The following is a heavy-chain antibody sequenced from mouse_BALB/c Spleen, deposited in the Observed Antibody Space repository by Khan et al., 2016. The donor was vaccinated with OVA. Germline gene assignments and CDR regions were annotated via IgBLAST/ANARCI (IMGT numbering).Heavy chain of an antibody. V-gene: IGHV1-69*02. Sequence: QVQLQQSGAELVRPGASVNLSCKASGYTFTTYWINWVKQRPGQGLEWIGNIYPSDTYTNYNQKFKDKATLTVDKSSSTAYMQLSSPTSEDSAVYYCTRSLYSYGSSMDFWGQGTSVTVSS. CDR2: IYPSDTYT. J-gene: IGHJ4*01. CDR1: GYTFTTYW. D-gene: IGHD1-1*01. CDR3: TRSLYSYGSSMDF.